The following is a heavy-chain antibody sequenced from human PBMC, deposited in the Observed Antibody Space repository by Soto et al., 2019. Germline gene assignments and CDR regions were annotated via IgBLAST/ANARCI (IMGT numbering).Heavy chain of an antibody. CDR2: MYFSGST. CDR1: GDSXXGSS. V-gene: IGHV4-59*01. D-gene: IGHD6-19*01. CDR3: XRXSGWYFH. J-gene: IGHJ4*02. Sequence: QVQLQESGPGLXXXXXXXSLTCTVSGDSXXGSSWSWIRQPPGKGLEWIAYMYFSGSTNYNPSLKSRVTISVDTSKNQFSLKLTSVTAADXXXYXXXRXSGWYFHWGQGTLVTVSS.